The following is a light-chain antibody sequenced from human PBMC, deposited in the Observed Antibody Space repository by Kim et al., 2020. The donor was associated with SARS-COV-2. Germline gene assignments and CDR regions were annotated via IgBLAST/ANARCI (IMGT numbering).Light chain of an antibody. CDR3: QQYNHWPYT. CDR2: AAS. J-gene: IGKJ2*01. V-gene: IGKV3-15*01. CDR1: QSVNND. Sequence: LSPGERATLACRANQSVNNDLAWYQQRPGQAPRLLIHAASTRATGFPVRFSGSGSGTEFTLTISSLQSEDFAVYYCQQYNHWPYTFGQGTKLEI.